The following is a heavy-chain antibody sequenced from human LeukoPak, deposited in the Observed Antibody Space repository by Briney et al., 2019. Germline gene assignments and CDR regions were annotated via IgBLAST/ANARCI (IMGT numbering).Heavy chain of an antibody. CDR1: GFTFSSCS. J-gene: IGHJ6*03. V-gene: IGHV3-48*01. Sequence: GGSLRLSCAASGFTFSSCSMNWVRQAPGKGLEWVSYMSSSSSTIYYEDSVKGRFTISRDNAKNSLYLQMNSLRAEDTAVYYCARGFASGVIRVGGYYYYYYMDVWGKGTTVTVSS. CDR3: ARGFASGVIRVGGYYYYYYMDV. CDR2: MSSSSSTI. D-gene: IGHD3-10*01.